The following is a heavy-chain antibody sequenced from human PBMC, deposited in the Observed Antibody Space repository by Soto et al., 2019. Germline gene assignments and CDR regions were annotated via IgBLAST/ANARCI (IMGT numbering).Heavy chain of an antibody. Sequence: QVQLVESGGGVVQPGRSLRLSCAASGFTFSSYAMHWVRQAPCKGLEWVAVISYDGNKEYYGDSVKGRFTVSRDNSKNTLYLQVKSLRVEDTAVYYCAKAFYGGNSPPEFYYHMAVWGQGTTVTVSS. V-gene: IGHV3-30*18. CDR2: ISYDGNKE. CDR1: GFTFSSYA. J-gene: IGHJ6*02. CDR3: AKAFYGGNSPPEFYYHMAV. D-gene: IGHD2-21*02.